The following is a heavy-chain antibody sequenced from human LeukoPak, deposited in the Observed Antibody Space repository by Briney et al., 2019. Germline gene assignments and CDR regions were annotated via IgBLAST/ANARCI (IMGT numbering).Heavy chain of an antibody. CDR1: GYRFTRYY. J-gene: IGHJ4*02. CDR2: INPSDGGT. Sequence: GASVKISCKASGYRFTRYYIHWMRQAPGLGLEWIGIINPSDGGTTYAQKFQDRVTMTRDTSTSTVYMDLRSLRSEDTAVYLCAAYAWEKDAHIDLWGKGTLITV. D-gene: IGHD3-16*01. V-gene: IGHV1-46*03. CDR3: AAYAWEKDAHIDL.